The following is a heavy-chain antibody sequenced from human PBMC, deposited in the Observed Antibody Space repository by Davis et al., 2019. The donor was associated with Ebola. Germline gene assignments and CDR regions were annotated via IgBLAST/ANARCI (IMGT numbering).Heavy chain of an antibody. J-gene: IGHJ4*02. V-gene: IGHV1-2*02. CDR3: ARDIVVVTAENVLDY. D-gene: IGHD2-21*02. CDR1: GYTFTGYY. CDR2: INPNSGGT. Sequence: ASVKVSCKASGYTFTGYYMHWVRQAPGQGLEWMGWINPNSGGTNYAQKFQGRVTMTRDTSISTAYMELSRLRSDDTAVYYCARDIVVVTAENVLDYWGQGTLVTVSS.